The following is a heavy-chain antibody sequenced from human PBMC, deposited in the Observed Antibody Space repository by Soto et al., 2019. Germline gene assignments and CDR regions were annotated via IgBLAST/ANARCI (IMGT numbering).Heavy chain of an antibody. CDR2: IIPIFGTA. J-gene: IGHJ6*02. D-gene: IGHD1-7*01. V-gene: IGHV1-69*13. Sequence: SVRFPCKNSGGTFSSYAISWVRPAPGQGLEWMGGIIPIFGTANYAQKFQGRVTITADESTSTAYMELSSLRSEDTAVYYCASRWVTGTTYYYGMDVWGQGTTVTVSS. CDR3: ASRWVTGTTYYYGMDV. CDR1: GGTFSSYA.